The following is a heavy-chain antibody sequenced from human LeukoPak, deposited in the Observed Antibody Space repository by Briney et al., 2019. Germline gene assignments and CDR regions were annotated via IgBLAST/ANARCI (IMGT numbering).Heavy chain of an antibody. Sequence: GGSLRLSCAASGFNFRDYGMEWVRQAPGKGLEWVAVISYDGSNKYYADSVKGRFTISRDNSKNTLYLQMNSLRAEDTAVYYCARLRFDPWGQGTLVTVSS. CDR2: ISYDGSNK. CDR1: GFNFRDYG. CDR3: ARLRFDP. V-gene: IGHV3-30*03. J-gene: IGHJ5*02.